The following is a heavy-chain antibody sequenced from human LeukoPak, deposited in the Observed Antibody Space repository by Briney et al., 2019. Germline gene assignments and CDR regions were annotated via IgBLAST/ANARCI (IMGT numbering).Heavy chain of an antibody. Sequence: GGSLRLSCAASGFTFSSYAMSWVRQPPEKGLEWVSVIGGSGDNRYYADSVKGRFTISRNNSKNTLYLQMNSLRVEDTAVYYCASPNPIGDLSWLDYWGQGTLVTVSS. V-gene: IGHV3-23*01. CDR3: ASPNPIGDLSWLDY. CDR2: IGGSGDNR. D-gene: IGHD3-10*01. CDR1: GFTFSSYA. J-gene: IGHJ4*02.